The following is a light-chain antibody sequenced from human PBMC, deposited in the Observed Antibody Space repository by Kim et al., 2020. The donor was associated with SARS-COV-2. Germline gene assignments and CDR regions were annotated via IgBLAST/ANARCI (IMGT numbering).Light chain of an antibody. CDR2: EVS. Sequence: GQSVTISCTGTSSDVGFYNHVSWYQQYPGKAPKLMIYEVSKRPSGVPDLFSGSKAGNAASLTVSGLQAEDEADYYCSSYAGSDNYVFGTGTKVTVL. J-gene: IGLJ1*01. V-gene: IGLV2-8*01. CDR3: SSYAGSDNYV. CDR1: SSDVGFYNH.